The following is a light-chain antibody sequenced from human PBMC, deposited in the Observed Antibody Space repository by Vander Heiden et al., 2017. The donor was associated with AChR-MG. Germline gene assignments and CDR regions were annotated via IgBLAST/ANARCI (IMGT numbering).Light chain of an antibody. CDR2: LNSDGSH. Sequence: HLVLPQPPSASASLGASVKLTCTLSSGHSSYAIAWHQQQPEKGPRYLMKLNSDGSHSKGDGIPDRFSGSSSGAERYLTISSLQSEDEADYYCQTWGTGIGVFGGGTKLTVL. V-gene: IGLV4-69*01. J-gene: IGLJ3*02. CDR1: SGHSSYA. CDR3: QTWGTGIGV.